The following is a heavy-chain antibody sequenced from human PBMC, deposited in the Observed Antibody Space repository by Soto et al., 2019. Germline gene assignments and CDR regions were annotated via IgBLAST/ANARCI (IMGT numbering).Heavy chain of an antibody. CDR1: GFTFSSYE. J-gene: IGHJ6*02. Sequence: AGGSLRLSCAASGFTFSSYEMNWVRQAPGKGLEWVSYISSSGSTIYYADSVKGRFTISRDNAKNSLYLQMNSLRAEDTAVYYCARVEVDTASYYYGMDVWGQGTTVTVYS. D-gene: IGHD5-18*01. V-gene: IGHV3-48*03. CDR3: ARVEVDTASYYYGMDV. CDR2: ISSSGSTI.